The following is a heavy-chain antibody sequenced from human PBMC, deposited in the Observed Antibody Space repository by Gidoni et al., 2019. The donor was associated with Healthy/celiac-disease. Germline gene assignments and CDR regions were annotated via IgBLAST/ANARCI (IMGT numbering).Heavy chain of an antibody. CDR3: ARGKMFGVAVTLVNY. Sequence: QVQLQQWGAGLLKPSETLSLTCAVYGGSFSGYYWSWIRQPPGKGLEWIGEINHSGSTNYNPSLKSRVTISVDTSKNQFSLKLSSVTAADTAVYYCARGKMFGVAVTLVNYWGQGTLVTVSS. CDR2: INHSGST. CDR1: GGSFSGYY. V-gene: IGHV4-34*01. J-gene: IGHJ4*02. D-gene: IGHD3-3*01.